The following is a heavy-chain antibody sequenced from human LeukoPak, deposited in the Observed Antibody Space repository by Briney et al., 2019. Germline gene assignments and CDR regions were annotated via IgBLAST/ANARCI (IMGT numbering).Heavy chain of an antibody. D-gene: IGHD3-9*01. CDR1: GGTFSSYA. CDR3: ARGHYDILTGYYKDYYYYYGMDV. CDR2: IIPIFGTA. V-gene: IGHV1-69*01. J-gene: IGHJ6*04. Sequence: SGKVSCKASGGTFSSYAISWVRQAPGQGLEWMGGIIPIFGTANYAQKFQGRVTITADESTSTAYMELSSLRSEDTAVYYCARGHYDILTGYYKDYYYYYGMDVWGKGTTVTVSS.